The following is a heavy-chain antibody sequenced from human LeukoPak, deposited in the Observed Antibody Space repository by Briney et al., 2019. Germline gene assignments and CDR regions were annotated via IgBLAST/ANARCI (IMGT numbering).Heavy chain of an antibody. V-gene: IGHV4-30-4*08. Sequence: SETLSLTCTVSGGSISSGDYYWSWIRQPPGKGLEWIGYIYYSGSTYYNPSLKSRVTISVDTSKNQFSLKLSSVTAADTAVYYCARQIVVVPAAMDNKDAFDTWGQGTMVTVSS. J-gene: IGHJ3*02. CDR1: GGSISSGDYY. CDR3: ARQIVVVPAAMDNKDAFDT. D-gene: IGHD2-2*01. CDR2: IYYSGST.